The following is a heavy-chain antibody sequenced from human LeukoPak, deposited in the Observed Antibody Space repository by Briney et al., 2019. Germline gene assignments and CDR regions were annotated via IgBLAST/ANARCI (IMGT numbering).Heavy chain of an antibody. CDR2: IRSKAYGGTT. V-gene: IGHV3-49*04. CDR1: GFTFGDYA. D-gene: IGHD3-10*02. J-gene: IGHJ6*04. CDR3: ATSLNMFRVLAV. Sequence: GGSLRLSCTASGFTFGDYAMSWVRQAPGKGLEWVGFIRSKAYGGTTGYAASVKGRFTISRDDSKSIAYLQMNSLKTEDTAVYYCATSLNMFRVLAVWGKGTTVTVSS.